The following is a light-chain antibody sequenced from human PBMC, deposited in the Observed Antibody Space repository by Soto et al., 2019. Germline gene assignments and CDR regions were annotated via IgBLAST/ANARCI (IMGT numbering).Light chain of an antibody. J-gene: IGLJ1*01. CDR1: SSDVGAYNY. CDR2: DVG. V-gene: IGLV2-14*01. Sequence: QSVLTQPASVSGSPGQSIAISCTGTSSDVGAYNYVSWYQQHPGKAPKLMIYDVGSRPSGVSDRFSGYKSGNTASLTISGLQAEDEADYYCSSYTSSNTEVFGTGTKLTVL. CDR3: SSYTSSNTEV.